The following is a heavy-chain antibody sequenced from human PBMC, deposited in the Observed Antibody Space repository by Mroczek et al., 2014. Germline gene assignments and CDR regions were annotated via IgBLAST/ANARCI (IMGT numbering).Heavy chain of an antibody. D-gene: IGHD3-3*01. CDR3: ARSLEGGDY. CDR1: GYTFTNYD. J-gene: IGHJ4*02. Sequence: VQLVESGAEVKKPGASVRVSCKASGYTFTNYDINWVRQAAGQGLEWMGWMNPNSGYTDSAQTFQGRLSMTRNISTKTAYLELTSLRSEDTAIYYCARSLEGGDYWGQGTRVTVSS. V-gene: IGHV1-8*01. CDR2: MNPNSGYT.